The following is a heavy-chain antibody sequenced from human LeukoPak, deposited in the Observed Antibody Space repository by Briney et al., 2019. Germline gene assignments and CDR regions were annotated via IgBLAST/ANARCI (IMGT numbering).Heavy chain of an antibody. J-gene: IGHJ3*02. Sequence: PGGSLRLSCAASGFTFSSYSMNWVRQAPGKGLEWVSSISSSSSYIYYADSVKGRFTISRDNAKNSLYLQMNSLRAEDTAVYYCARNRDGRDAFDIWGQGTMVTVSS. CDR3: ARNRDGRDAFDI. CDR2: ISSSSSYI. V-gene: IGHV3-21*04. D-gene: IGHD5-24*01. CDR1: GFTFSSYS.